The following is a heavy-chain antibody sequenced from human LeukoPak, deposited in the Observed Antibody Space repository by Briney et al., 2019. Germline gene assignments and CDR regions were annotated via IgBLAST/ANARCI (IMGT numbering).Heavy chain of an antibody. D-gene: IGHD3-3*01. J-gene: IGHJ4*02. CDR3: ARGLGVRGVTIFGVAPSDY. Sequence: ASVKVSCKASGYTFTGYYMHWVRQAPGQGLEWMGWINPNSGGTNYAQKFQGRVTMTRDTSISTAYMELSRLRSDDTAVYYCARGLGVRGVTIFGVAPSDYWGQGTLVTVSS. V-gene: IGHV1-2*02. CDR1: GYTFTGYY. CDR2: INPNSGGT.